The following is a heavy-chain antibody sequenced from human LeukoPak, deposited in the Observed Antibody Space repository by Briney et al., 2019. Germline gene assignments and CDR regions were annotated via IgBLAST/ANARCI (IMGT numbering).Heavy chain of an antibody. CDR2: IYSGGST. Sequence: GGSLRLSCAASGFPFSNYAMTWVRQAPGKGLEWVSVIYSGGSTYYADSVKGRFTISRDNSKNTLYLQMNSLRAEDTAVYYCARVYYDSSGYRSWGQGTLVTVSS. J-gene: IGHJ4*02. CDR3: ARVYYDSSGYRS. V-gene: IGHV3-66*01. D-gene: IGHD3-22*01. CDR1: GFPFSNYA.